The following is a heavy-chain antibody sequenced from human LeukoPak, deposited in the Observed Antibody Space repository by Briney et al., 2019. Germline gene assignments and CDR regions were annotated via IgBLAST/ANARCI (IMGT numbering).Heavy chain of an antibody. V-gene: IGHV1-2*06. CDR1: GYTFTSYY. CDR2: INPNSGGT. CDR3: ARALYYDSSGYYSSSYYYFQH. J-gene: IGHJ1*01. Sequence: ASVKVSCKASGYTFTSYYLHWVRQAPGQGLEWVGRINPNSGGTKCAQKFQGRVTMTRDTSISTAYMELSRLRSDDTAEYYCARALYYDSSGYYSSSYYYFQHRGQGTLVTVSS. D-gene: IGHD3-22*01.